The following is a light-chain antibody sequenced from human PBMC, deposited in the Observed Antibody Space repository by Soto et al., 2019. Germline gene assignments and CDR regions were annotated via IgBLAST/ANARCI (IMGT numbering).Light chain of an antibody. CDR3: QQRSNWPGLT. CDR1: QSVSSY. Sequence: EIVLTQSPATLSLSPGERDTLSCRASQSVSSYLAWYQQKPGQAPRLLIYDASNRATGIPARFSGSGSGTDFTLTISSLEPEDFAVYDCQQRSNWPGLTFGGGTKVEIK. J-gene: IGKJ4*01. V-gene: IGKV3-11*01. CDR2: DAS.